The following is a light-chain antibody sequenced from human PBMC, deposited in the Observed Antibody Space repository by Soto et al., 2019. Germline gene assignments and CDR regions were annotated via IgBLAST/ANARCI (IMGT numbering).Light chain of an antibody. Sequence: EIVMTQSPATLSVSRGERATLSCRASQSVNSYLAWYQQKPGQAPRLLIFGASKRATGIPDRFSGSGSGRDFTLTISGLEPEDFAVYYCQQYGSSPLISFGQGTRLEIK. J-gene: IGKJ5*01. V-gene: IGKV3-20*01. CDR2: GAS. CDR1: QSVNSY. CDR3: QQYGSSPLIS.